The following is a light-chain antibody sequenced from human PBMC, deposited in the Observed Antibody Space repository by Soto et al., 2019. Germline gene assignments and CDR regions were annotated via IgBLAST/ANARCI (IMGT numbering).Light chain of an antibody. CDR3: TSFTSSNTWV. J-gene: IGLJ1*01. CDR2: EVS. CDR1: SSDVGGYDY. V-gene: IGLV2-14*01. Sequence: QSVLTQPASVSGSPGQSITISCTGTSSDVGGYDYVSWYQQHPGKAPKLMIYEVSNRPSGVSNRFSGSKSGNTASLTISGLQAEDEADYYCTSFTSSNTWVFGTGTKLTVL.